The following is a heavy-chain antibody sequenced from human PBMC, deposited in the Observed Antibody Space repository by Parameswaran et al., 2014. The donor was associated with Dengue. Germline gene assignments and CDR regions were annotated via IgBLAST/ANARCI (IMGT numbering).Heavy chain of an antibody. V-gene: IGHV5-51*01. J-gene: IGHJ5*02. Sequence: VRQMPGKGLEWMGIIYPGDSDTRYGPSFQGQVTISADKSISTAYLQWSSLKASDTAMYYCARIVVVVAATRDGNWFDPWGQGTLVTVSS. D-gene: IGHD2-15*01. CDR2: IYPGDSDT. CDR3: ARIVVVVAATRDGNWFDP.